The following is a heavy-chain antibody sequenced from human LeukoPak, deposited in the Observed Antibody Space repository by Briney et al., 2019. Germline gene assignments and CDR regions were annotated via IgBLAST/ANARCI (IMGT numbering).Heavy chain of an antibody. J-gene: IGHJ4*02. V-gene: IGHV4-4*07. Sequence: SETLSLTCTVSGGSISSYYWSWIRQPAGKGLEWIGRVFTGGSTNYNPSLKSRVTMSLDTSKNHFSLRLTSVTAADTAVYYCARVRATTTTAGTFDLWGPGTLVTVSS. CDR1: GGSISSYY. CDR2: VFTGGST. D-gene: IGHD6-13*01. CDR3: ARVRATTTTAGTFDL.